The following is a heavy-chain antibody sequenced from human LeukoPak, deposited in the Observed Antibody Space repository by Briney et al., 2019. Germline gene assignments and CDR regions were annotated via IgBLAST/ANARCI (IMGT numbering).Heavy chain of an antibody. Sequence: GGSLRLSCAASGFTFSNYGMHWVRQAPGKGLEWVAFIRYDGSNKYYADSVKGRFTISRDNSKNTLYLQMNSLRAEDTAVYYCAKIGTMVRGVISWFDPWGQGTLVTVSS. CDR3: AKIGTMVRGVISWFDP. J-gene: IGHJ5*02. CDR1: GFTFSNYG. CDR2: IRYDGSNK. D-gene: IGHD3-10*01. V-gene: IGHV3-30*02.